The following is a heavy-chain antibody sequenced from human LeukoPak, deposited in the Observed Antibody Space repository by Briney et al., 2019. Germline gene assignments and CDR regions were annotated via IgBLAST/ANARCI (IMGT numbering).Heavy chain of an antibody. V-gene: IGHV3-48*01. J-gene: IGHJ4*02. CDR2: ISSSSSTI. Sequence: GGSLRLSCAASGFTFSSYRMNWVRQAPGKGLEWVSYISSSSSTIYYADSVKGRFTISRDNAKTSLYLQMNSLRAEDTAVYYCATYRQVLLPFESWGQGTLVTVSS. CDR3: ATYRQVLLPFES. D-gene: IGHD2-8*02. CDR1: GFTFSSYR.